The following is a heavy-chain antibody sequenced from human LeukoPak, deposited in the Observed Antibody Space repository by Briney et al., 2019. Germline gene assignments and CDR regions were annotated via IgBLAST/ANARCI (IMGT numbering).Heavy chain of an antibody. Sequence: GGSLRLSCAASGFTFSSYAMGWVRQAPGKGLEWVSAISGSGGSTYYAGSVKGRYTIARDNTKNTLYLQMNSLRAEDTAVYYCAIEAGSFDYWGQGTLVTVSS. V-gene: IGHV3-23*01. D-gene: IGHD3-10*01. CDR3: AIEAGSFDY. CDR2: ISGSGGST. CDR1: GFTFSSYA. J-gene: IGHJ4*02.